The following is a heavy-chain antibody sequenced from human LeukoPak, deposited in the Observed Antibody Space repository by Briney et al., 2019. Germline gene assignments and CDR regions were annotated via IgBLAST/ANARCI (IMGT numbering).Heavy chain of an antibody. CDR1: GGSFSHYY. CDR2: INDSGTI. J-gene: IGHJ6*03. Sequence: PSETLSLTCAVYGGSFSHYYWSWIRQSPGMRLEWIGEINDSGTINYNPSLMSRVTISVDKSKNQFSLKLTSATAADTAVYYCARRWNYGRNYYIDVWGKGAPASVSS. V-gene: IGHV4-34*01. D-gene: IGHD1-7*01. CDR3: ARRWNYGRNYYIDV.